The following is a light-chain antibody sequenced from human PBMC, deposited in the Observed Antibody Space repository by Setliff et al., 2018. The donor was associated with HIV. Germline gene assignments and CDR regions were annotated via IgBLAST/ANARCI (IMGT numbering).Light chain of an antibody. CDR1: SSGVGGHDY. J-gene: IGLJ1*01. CDR3: NSYTSNKLYV. CDR2: EVD. Sequence: QSVLTQPASVSGSPGQSISISCTGTSSGVGGHDYVSWYQQHPGKVPKLMIYEVDRRPSGVSDRFSGSRSGNTASLTISGLQAEDEADYYCNSYTSNKLYVFGTGTKVTVL. V-gene: IGLV2-14*01.